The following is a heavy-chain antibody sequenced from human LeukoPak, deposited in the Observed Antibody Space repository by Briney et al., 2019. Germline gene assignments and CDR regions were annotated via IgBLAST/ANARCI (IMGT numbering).Heavy chain of an antibody. V-gene: IGHV4-4*07. D-gene: IGHD6-19*01. CDR1: GGSVSNFY. J-gene: IGHJ2*01. CDR3: ARPIFAVAGPYFDL. CDR2: FFTGGTT. Sequence: SETLSLTCTVSGGSVSNFYWSWIRQPAGTGLEWIGRFFTGGTTYYNPSLKSRVTMSVDTSKNQFSLNLSSVTAADTAVYYCARPIFAVAGPYFDLWGRGTLVTVSS.